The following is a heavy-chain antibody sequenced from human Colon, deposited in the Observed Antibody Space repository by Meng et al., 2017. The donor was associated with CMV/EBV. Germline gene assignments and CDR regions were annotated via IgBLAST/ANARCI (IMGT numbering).Heavy chain of an antibody. CDR1: GYTFNGYG. CDR2: VSTYSADR. J-gene: IGHJ4*01. CDR3: ARDRVGEPTFDY. Sequence: CQTSGYTFNGYGISWVRQAPGQGLEWMGWVSTYSADRNYVQKFQGRITMTTDTFTNTAYMELRSLKSDDTAVYYCARDRVGEPTFDYWGQGTLVTVSS. V-gene: IGHV1-18*01. D-gene: IGHD1-26*01.